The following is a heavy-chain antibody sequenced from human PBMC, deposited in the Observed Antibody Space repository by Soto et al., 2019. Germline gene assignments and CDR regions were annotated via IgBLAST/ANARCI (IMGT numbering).Heavy chain of an antibody. J-gene: IGHJ6*02. CDR1: GFTFSNYC. D-gene: IGHD3-3*01. Sequence: GGSLRLSCAASGFTFSNYCMHWVRQAAGKGLVWVSRISYDGTYTYYADSVRGRFTISRDNAKNTLYLQMNSLRAEDTAVYYCASLGSYYDFWSGYPMGAYYGMDVWGQGTTVTVSS. CDR3: ASLGSYYDFWSGYPMGAYYGMDV. CDR2: ISYDGTYT. V-gene: IGHV3-74*01.